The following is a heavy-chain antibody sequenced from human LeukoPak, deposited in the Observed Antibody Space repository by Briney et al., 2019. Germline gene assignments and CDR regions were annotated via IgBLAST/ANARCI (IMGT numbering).Heavy chain of an antibody. CDR2: INHSGST. D-gene: IGHD3-3*02. J-gene: IGHJ5*02. V-gene: IGHV4-34*01. CDR1: GGSFSGYY. CDR3: ARAEYLQEINWFDP. Sequence: SETLSLTCAVYGGSFSGYYWSWIRQPPGKGLEWIGEINHSGSTNYNPSLKSRVTISVDTSKNQFSLKLSSVTAADTAVYYCARAEYLQEINWFDPWGQGTLVTVSS.